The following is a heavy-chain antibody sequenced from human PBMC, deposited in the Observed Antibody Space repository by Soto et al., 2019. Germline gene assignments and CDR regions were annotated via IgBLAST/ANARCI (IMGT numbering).Heavy chain of an antibody. J-gene: IGHJ4*02. CDR1: GGSTSSSSYY. Sequence: QLQLQESGPGLVKPSETLSLTCTVSGGSTSSSSYYWGWIRQPPGKGLEWIGSIYYSGSTYYNPSLKSRVTIAVDTSKNQFSLKLSSVTAADTAVYYCARHSILDFWSGYYVDYWGQGTLVTVSS. D-gene: IGHD3-3*01. V-gene: IGHV4-39*01. CDR3: ARHSILDFWSGYYVDY. CDR2: IYYSGST.